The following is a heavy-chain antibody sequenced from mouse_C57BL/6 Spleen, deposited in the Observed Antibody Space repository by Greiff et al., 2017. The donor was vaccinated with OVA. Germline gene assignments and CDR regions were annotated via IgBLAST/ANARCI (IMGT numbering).Heavy chain of an antibody. CDR3: ARGEDTTFDY. J-gene: IGHJ2*01. CDR2: IYPGDGDT. D-gene: IGHD1-1*01. V-gene: IGHV1-82*01. Sequence: VQLQQSGPELVKPGASVKISCKASGYAFSSSWMNWVKQRPGKGLEWIGRIYPGDGDTNYNGKFKGKATLTADKSSSTAYMQLSSLTSEDSAVYFCARGEDTTFDYWGQGTTLTVSS. CDR1: GYAFSSSW.